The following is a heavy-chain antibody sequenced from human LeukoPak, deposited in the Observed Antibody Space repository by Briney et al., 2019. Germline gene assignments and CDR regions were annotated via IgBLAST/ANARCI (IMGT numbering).Heavy chain of an antibody. CDR1: GYTFTSYD. Sequence: ASVKVSCKASGYTFTSYDINWVRQATGQGLEWMGWMNPNSGNTGYAQKFQGRVTMTRNTSIGTAYMELSSLRSEDTAVYYCARGHGTTGTTTANWFDPWGQGTLVTVSS. CDR2: MNPNSGNT. J-gene: IGHJ5*02. CDR3: ARGHGTTGTTTANWFDP. V-gene: IGHV1-8*01. D-gene: IGHD1-1*01.